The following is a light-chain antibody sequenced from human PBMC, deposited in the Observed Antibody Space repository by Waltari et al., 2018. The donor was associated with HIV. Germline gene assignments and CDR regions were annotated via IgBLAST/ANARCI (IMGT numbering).Light chain of an antibody. CDR2: DVN. Sequence: QSALTQPRSVSGSPGQSVTISCTGTSGDVGGYDYVSWYQQHPGKAPKLMIYDVNMWPPGVPDRFSGSKSGNTASLTISGLQAEDEADYYCCSYAGSYTSSVLFGGGTKLTVL. V-gene: IGLV2-11*01. J-gene: IGLJ2*01. CDR1: SGDVGGYDY. CDR3: CSYAGSYTSSVL.